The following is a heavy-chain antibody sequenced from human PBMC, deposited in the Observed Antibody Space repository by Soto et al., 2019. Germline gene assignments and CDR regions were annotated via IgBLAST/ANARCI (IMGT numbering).Heavy chain of an antibody. CDR1: GFSFSTYW. CDR2: IRPDGSQT. J-gene: IGHJ4*02. Sequence: EVQLVESGGGLVQPGESLRLSCAVSGFSFSTYWMAWVRQAPGKGLEWVAHIRPDGSQTDHVDSVRGRFSISRDNAKTSLYLHMNSLRGEDTAVYYCAREGWGSLLDHWGLGTLVTVSS. V-gene: IGHV3-7*04. CDR3: AREGWGSLLDH. D-gene: IGHD7-27*01.